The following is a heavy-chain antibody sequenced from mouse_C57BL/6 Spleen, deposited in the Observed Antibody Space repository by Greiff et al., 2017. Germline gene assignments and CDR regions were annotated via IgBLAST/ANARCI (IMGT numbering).Heavy chain of an antibody. CDR1: GYAFSSYW. CDR3: ARGITTVVAPYAMDY. J-gene: IGHJ4*01. D-gene: IGHD1-1*01. Sequence: VQLQQSGAELVKPGASVQISCKASGYAFSSYWMNWVKQRPGKGLEGIGQIYPGDGDTTYNGKFKGKATLTADKSSSTAYMQLSSLTSEDSAVYFCARGITTVVAPYAMDYWGQGTSVTVSS. V-gene: IGHV1-80*01. CDR2: IYPGDGDT.